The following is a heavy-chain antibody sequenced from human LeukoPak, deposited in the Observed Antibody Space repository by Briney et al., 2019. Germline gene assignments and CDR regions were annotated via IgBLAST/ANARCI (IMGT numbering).Heavy chain of an antibody. CDR1: GGSFTTYY. Sequence: SETLSLTCAVYGGSFTTYYWSWIRQPPGKGLEWIGEINHSGHTNYNPSLKSRVSMSVDSSKNQISLKLHSVTAADTAVYFCVRGPYGSDAGYWGQGTLVIVSS. CDR2: INHSGHT. V-gene: IGHV4-34*01. J-gene: IGHJ4*02. CDR3: VRGPYGSDAGY. D-gene: IGHD2-15*01.